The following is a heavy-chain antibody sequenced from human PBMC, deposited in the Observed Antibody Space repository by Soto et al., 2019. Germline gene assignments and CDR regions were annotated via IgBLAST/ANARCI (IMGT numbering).Heavy chain of an antibody. V-gene: IGHV4-39*01. CDR1: GGSISSSSYY. CDR2: IYYSGST. D-gene: IGHD6-13*01. Sequence: SETLSLTCTVSGGSISSSSYYWGWIRQPPGKGLEWIGSIYYSGSTYYNPSLKSRVTISVDTSKNQFSLKLSSVTAADTAVYYCARLLGSSWYDYYYYGMDVWGHGTTVTVSS. J-gene: IGHJ6*02. CDR3: ARLLGSSWYDYYYYGMDV.